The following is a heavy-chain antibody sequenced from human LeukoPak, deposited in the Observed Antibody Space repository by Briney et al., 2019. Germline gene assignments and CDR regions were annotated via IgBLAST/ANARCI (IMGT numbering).Heavy chain of an antibody. V-gene: IGHV4-34*01. J-gene: IGHJ5*02. CDR3: ARVLGVIQIYNWFDP. CDR1: GGSFSGYY. D-gene: IGHD3-16*02. CDR2: INHSGST. Sequence: SETLSLTCAVYGGSFSGYYWSWIRQPPGKGLEWIGEINHSGSTNYNPSLKSRVTISVDTSKNQFSLKLSSVTAADTAVYYCARVLGVIQIYNWFDPWGQGTLVTVSS.